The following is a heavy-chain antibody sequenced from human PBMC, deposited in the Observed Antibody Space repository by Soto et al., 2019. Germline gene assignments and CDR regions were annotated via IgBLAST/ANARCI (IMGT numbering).Heavy chain of an antibody. J-gene: IGHJ4*02. V-gene: IGHV3-21*01. CDR2: ISSSSSYI. CDR3: ARDNGVRGVIGFAFDY. D-gene: IGHD3-10*01. Sequence: EVQLVESGGGLVKPGGSLRLSCAASGFTFSSYSMNWVRQAPGKGLEWVSSISSSSSYIYYADSVKGRFTISRDNAKNSLYLQMNSLRADDTAVYYCARDNGVRGVIGFAFDYWGQGTLVTVSS. CDR1: GFTFSSYS.